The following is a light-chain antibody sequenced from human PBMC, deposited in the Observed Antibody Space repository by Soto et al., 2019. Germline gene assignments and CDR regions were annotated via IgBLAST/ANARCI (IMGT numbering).Light chain of an antibody. CDR1: QSISSY. V-gene: IGKV1-6*02. CDR3: LQDINYPWT. J-gene: IGKJ1*01. Sequence: IQMTQSPSSLSASVRDRVTITCRASQSISSYLNWYQQKPGKAPKLLIYAASSLQSGVPPRFSGSGSGTDFTLAIRSMQTEDYANYSCLQDINYPWTFGQGTKVDIK. CDR2: AAS.